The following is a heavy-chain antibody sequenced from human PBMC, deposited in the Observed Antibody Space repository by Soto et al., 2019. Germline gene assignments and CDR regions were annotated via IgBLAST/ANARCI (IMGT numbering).Heavy chain of an antibody. Sequence: GGSLRLSCAASGFTFSSYGMHWVRQAPGKGLEWVAVISYDGSNKYYADSVKGRFTISRDNSKNTLYLQMNSLRAEDTAVYYCEKAIDYRSGWSDAFDIWGQGTMVTVSS. CDR2: ISYDGSNK. CDR3: EKAIDYRSGWSDAFDI. V-gene: IGHV3-30*18. CDR1: GFTFSSYG. J-gene: IGHJ3*02. D-gene: IGHD6-19*01.